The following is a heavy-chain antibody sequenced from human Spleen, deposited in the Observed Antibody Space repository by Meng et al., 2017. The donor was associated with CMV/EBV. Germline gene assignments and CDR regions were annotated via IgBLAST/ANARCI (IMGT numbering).Heavy chain of an antibody. J-gene: IGHJ4*02. CDR3: ARDTIGGGYCGSTSCYTGGVDY. CDR2: LDPRGDTT. V-gene: IGHV1-46*01. D-gene: IGHD2-2*02. Sequence: YILSVRQAPGQGLEWLGILDPRGDTTAYAQNFQGRITMTRDTSTNTVYMELRSLRSEDTAVYYCARDTIGGGYCGSTSCYTGGVDYWGQGTLVTVSS. CDR1: Y.